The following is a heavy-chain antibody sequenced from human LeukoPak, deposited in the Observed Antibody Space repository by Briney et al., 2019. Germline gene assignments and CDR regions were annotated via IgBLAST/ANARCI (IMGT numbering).Heavy chain of an antibody. D-gene: IGHD6-19*01. V-gene: IGHV1-2*02. CDR2: INPNSGGT. J-gene: IGHJ4*02. Sequence: ASVKVSCKASGYTFIAYYMHWVRQAPGQGLEWMGWINPNSGGTNYAQKFQGRVTMTRDTSISTAYMELSRLRSDDTAVYYCARAGYSSGWYEDYWGQGTPVTVSS. CDR3: ARAGYSSGWYEDY. CDR1: GYTFIAYY.